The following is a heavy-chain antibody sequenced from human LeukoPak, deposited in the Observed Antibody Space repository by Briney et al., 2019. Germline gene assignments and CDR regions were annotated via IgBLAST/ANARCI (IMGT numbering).Heavy chain of an antibody. CDR3: AKDGDGSADY. CDR1: GFTISSYG. V-gene: IGHV3-30*18. Sequence: GGSLRLTCAASGFTISSYGMHWVRQAPGQGRERVAVISYDGSNKYYADSVNGRVTISRDNSKNTLYLQMNSLIAEDTAVYYCAKDGDGSADYWGQGTLVTVSS. CDR2: ISYDGSNK. D-gene: IGHD3-10*01. J-gene: IGHJ4*02.